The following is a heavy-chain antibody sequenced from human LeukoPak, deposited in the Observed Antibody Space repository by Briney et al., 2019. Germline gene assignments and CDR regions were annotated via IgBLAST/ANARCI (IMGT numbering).Heavy chain of an antibody. J-gene: IGHJ4*02. Sequence: GGSLRLSCAASGFTFSTYAMSWVRQAPGKGLEWVSVISGSGGTTYYADSVKGRFSISRDNSKNTLYLEMNSLRAEDTAVYYCAKGRQWLASHYFDYWGQGTLVTVSS. V-gene: IGHV3-23*01. CDR1: GFTFSTYA. CDR2: ISGSGGTT. CDR3: AKGRQWLASHYFDY. D-gene: IGHD6-19*01.